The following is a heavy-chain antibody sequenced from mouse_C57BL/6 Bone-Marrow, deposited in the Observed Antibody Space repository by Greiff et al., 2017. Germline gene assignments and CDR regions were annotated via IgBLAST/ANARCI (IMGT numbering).Heavy chain of an antibody. V-gene: IGHV1-19*01. CDR1: GYTFTDYY. CDR2: INPYNGGT. D-gene: IGHD2-3*01. CDR3: ARERGWLLLFAY. Sequence: EVQLQQSGPVLVKPGASVKMSCKASGYTFTDYYMNWVKQSHGKSLEWIGVINPYNGGTSYNQQFKGKATLTVDKSSSTAYMELNSLTSEDSAVYYCARERGWLLLFAYWGQGTLVTVSA. J-gene: IGHJ3*01.